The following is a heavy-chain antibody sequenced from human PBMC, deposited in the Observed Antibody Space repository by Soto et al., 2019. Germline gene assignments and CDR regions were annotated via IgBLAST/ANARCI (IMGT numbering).Heavy chain of an antibody. Sequence: QVQLVQSGAEVKKPGASVKVSCKTSGYTFTNYDINWVRQATGQGLEWMGWTNPKSGYTGSAQKFQGRVTMTRDSSRRTAYMELHRLTSEDTAVCYCARTAGDLDYWGQGTLITVSS. CDR1: GYTFTNYD. CDR2: TNPKSGYT. V-gene: IGHV1-8*01. CDR3: ARTAGDLDY. D-gene: IGHD4-17*01. J-gene: IGHJ4*02.